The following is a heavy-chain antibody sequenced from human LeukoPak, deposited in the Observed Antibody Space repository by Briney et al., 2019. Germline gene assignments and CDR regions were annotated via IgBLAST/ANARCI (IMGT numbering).Heavy chain of an antibody. V-gene: IGHV1-18*04. D-gene: IGHD5-12*01. Sequence: GASVKVSCKASGYTFTSYGISWVRQAPGQGLEWMGRISAYNGNTNYAQKLQGRVTMTTDTSTSTAYMELRSLRSDDTAVYYCARDRGYSGYDIDYYGMDVWGKGTTVTVSS. J-gene: IGHJ6*04. CDR1: GYTFTSYG. CDR3: ARDRGYSGYDIDYYGMDV. CDR2: ISAYNGNT.